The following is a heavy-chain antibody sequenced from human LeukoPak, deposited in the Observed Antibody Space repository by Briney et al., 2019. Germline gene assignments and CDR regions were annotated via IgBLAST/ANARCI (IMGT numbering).Heavy chain of an antibody. CDR1: GYTFTSCG. V-gene: IGHV1-69*13. CDR3: ARGYYYDSSGYLKSYYFDY. CDR2: IIPIFGTA. Sequence: SVTVSCKASGYTFTSCGISWVRQAPGQGLEWMGGIIPIFGTANYAQKFQGRVTITADESTSTAYMELSSLRSEDTAVYYCARGYYYDSSGYLKSYYFDYWGQGTLVTVSS. J-gene: IGHJ4*02. D-gene: IGHD3-22*01.